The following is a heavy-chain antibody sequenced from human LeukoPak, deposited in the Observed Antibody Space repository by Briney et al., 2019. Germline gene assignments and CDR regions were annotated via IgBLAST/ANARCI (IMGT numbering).Heavy chain of an antibody. CDR2: INPSGGGT. CDR1: GYTFTGYY. CDR3: AREGGGCSSTSCAPTYYYYYGMDV. V-gene: IGHV1-46*01. D-gene: IGHD2-2*01. J-gene: IGHJ6*02. Sequence: GASVKVSCKASGYTFTGYYMHWVRQAPGQGLEWMGIINPSGGGTSYAQKFQGRVTMTRDTSTSTVYMELSSLRSEDTAVYYCAREGGGCSSTSCAPTYYYYYGMDVWGQGTTVTVSS.